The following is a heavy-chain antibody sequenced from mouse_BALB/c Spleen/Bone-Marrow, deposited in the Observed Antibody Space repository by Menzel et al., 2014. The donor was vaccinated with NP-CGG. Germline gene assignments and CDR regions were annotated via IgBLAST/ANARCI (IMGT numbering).Heavy chain of an antibody. CDR2: INPYNGES. CDR1: GYSFSGYF. D-gene: IGHD1-1*01. J-gene: IGHJ1*01. Sequence: VQLQQSGPDLVKPGASVKISCKASGYSFSGYFMNWGKQSHGKSLEWIGRINPYNGESFYNQKFKDKATLTVDKSSTTGHMDILSLTSEDSAVYYCGRGSTVVTRGSTYWYFDLWGAGTTVTVSS. CDR3: GRGSTVVTRGSTYWYFDL. V-gene: IGHV1-37*01.